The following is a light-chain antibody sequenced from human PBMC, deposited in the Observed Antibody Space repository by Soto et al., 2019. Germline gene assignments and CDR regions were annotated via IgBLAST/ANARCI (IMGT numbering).Light chain of an antibody. Sequence: EIVLTQSPGTLSLSPGERATLSCRASQSVSSSYLAWYQQKPGQAPRLLIYGASSRATGIPDRFSGSGSGTDFTLTISRLEPEDFAVYYCQQYGSSPVFGPETKVDIK. CDR2: GAS. J-gene: IGKJ3*01. CDR3: QQYGSSPV. V-gene: IGKV3-20*01. CDR1: QSVSSSY.